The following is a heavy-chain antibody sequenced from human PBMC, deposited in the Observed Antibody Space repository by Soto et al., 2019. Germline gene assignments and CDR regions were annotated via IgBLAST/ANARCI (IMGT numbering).Heavy chain of an antibody. V-gene: IGHV4-30-4*01. CDR3: ARGSYYPHAYFDY. D-gene: IGHD1-26*01. CDR2: IYYSGST. J-gene: IGHJ4*02. CDR1: GGSISSGDYY. Sequence: QVQLQESGPGLVKPSQTLSLTCTVSGGSISSGDYYWSWIRPPPGKGREWIGYIYYSGSTYQNPSLKSRVTISVDTSKSQFSLKLSSVTAADTAVYYCARGSYYPHAYFDYWGRGTLVTVSS.